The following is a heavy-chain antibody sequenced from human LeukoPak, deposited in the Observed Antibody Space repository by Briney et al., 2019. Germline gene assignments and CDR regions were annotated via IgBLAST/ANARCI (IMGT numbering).Heavy chain of an antibody. CDR1: GYTLTELS. CDR2: FDPEDGET. Sequence: ASVKVSCKVSGYTLTELSMHWVRQAPGKGLEWMGGFDPEDGETIYAQKFQGRVTMTEDTSTDTAYMELSSLRSEDTAVYYCATFTIFGVVIRPSDYWGQGTLVTVSS. V-gene: IGHV1-24*01. J-gene: IGHJ4*02. CDR3: ATFTIFGVVIRPSDY. D-gene: IGHD3-3*01.